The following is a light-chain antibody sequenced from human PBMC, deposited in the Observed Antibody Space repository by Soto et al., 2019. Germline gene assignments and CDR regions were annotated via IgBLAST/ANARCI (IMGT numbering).Light chain of an antibody. CDR3: QQYNSSPST. CDR2: GAS. CDR1: QSVSSSY. J-gene: IGKJ4*01. Sequence: EIVLTQSPGTLSLSPGERATLSCRAGQSVSSSYLAWYQQKPGQAPRLLIYGASSRATGIPDRFSGSGSGTDFTLTISRLEPGDFAVYYCQQYNSSPSTFGGGTTVEIK. V-gene: IGKV3-20*01.